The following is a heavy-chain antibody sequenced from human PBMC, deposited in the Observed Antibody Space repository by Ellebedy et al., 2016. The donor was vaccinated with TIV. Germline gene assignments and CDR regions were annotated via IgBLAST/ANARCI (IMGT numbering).Heavy chain of an antibody. D-gene: IGHD3-10*01. J-gene: IGHJ4*02. V-gene: IGHV4-31*03. CDR1: GGSISSGGYY. CDR3: ARALPDMVRGLKTFDY. Sequence: SETLSLXCTVSGGSISSGGYYWSWIRQHPGKGLEWIGYIYYSGSTYYNPSLKSRVTISVDTSKNQFSLKLSSVTAADTAVYYCARALPDMVRGLKTFDYWGQGTLVTVSS. CDR2: IYYSGST.